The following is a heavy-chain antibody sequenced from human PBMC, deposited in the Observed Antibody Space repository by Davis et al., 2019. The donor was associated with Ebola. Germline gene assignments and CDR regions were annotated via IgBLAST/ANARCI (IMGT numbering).Heavy chain of an antibody. CDR1: GYSFTSYW. J-gene: IGHJ6*02. Sequence: GESLKISCKGSGYSFTSYWISWVRQMPGKGLEWMGRIDPSDSYTNYSPSFQGHVTISADKSISTAYLQWSSLKASDTAMYYCARRLNSGGHFFYYGLDVWGQGTTVTVSS. CDR2: IDPSDSYT. CDR3: ARRLNSGGHFFYYGLDV. D-gene: IGHD6-19*01. V-gene: IGHV5-10-1*01.